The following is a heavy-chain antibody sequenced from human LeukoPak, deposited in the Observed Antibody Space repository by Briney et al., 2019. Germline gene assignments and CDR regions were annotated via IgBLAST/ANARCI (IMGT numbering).Heavy chain of an antibody. D-gene: IGHD3-16*02. Sequence: GGSLRLSCAASGFTFSDYYMSWIRQAPGKGLEWVSYISSSGSTIYYADSVKGRFTISRDNAKNSLYLQINGRRAEDTAVYYCARDGDYVWGSYRYCDYWGQGTLVTVSS. CDR3: ARDGDYVWGSYRYCDY. J-gene: IGHJ4*02. V-gene: IGHV3-11*04. CDR1: GFTFSDYY. CDR2: ISSSGSTI.